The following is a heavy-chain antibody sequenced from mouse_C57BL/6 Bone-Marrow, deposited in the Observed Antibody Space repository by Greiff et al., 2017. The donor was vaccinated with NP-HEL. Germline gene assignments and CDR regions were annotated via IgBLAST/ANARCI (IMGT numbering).Heavy chain of an antibody. J-gene: IGHJ4*01. V-gene: IGHV6-6*01. D-gene: IGHD1-1*01. CDR2: IRNKANNHAT. Sequence: EVQLVESGGGLVQPGGSMKLSCAASGFTFSDAWMDWVRQSPEKGLEWVAEIRNKANNHATYYAESVKGRFTISRDDSKSSVYLQMNSLRAEDTGIYYCTKYYYGSRGYYAMDYWGQGTSVTVSS. CDR1: GFTFSDAW. CDR3: TKYYYGSRGYYAMDY.